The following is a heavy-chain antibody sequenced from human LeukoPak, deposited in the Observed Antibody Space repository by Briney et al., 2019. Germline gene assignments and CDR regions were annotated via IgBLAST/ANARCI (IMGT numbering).Heavy chain of an antibody. V-gene: IGHV1-18*03. Sequence: ASVKVSCKASGYTFTSYDINWVRQATGQGLEWMGWISAYNGNTNYAQKLQGRVTMTTDTSTSTAYMELRSLRSDDMAVYYCARDQWLYNPADYWGQGTLVTVSS. J-gene: IGHJ4*02. CDR1: GYTFTSYD. CDR3: ARDQWLYNPADY. CDR2: ISAYNGNT. D-gene: IGHD3-16*01.